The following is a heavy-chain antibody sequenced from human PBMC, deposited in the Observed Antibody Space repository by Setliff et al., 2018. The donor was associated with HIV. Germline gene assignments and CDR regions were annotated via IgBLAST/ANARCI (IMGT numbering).Heavy chain of an antibody. D-gene: IGHD3-22*01. J-gene: IGHJ5*02. V-gene: IGHV4-31*02. CDR3: ARDKEKRYYNDSSGHYDWFDP. CDR2: IYYSGST. Sequence: PSETLSLTCTVSGGSISSGDYSWSWIRQHPGKGLEWMGYIYYSGSTYYNPSLKSRITISIDASKNLFSLKLSSVTAADTAVYYCARDKEKRYYNDSSGHYDWFDPWGQGTLVTVSS. CDR1: GGSISSGDYS.